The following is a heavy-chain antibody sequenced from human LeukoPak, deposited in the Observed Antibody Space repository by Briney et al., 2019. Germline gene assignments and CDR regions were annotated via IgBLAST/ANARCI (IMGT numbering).Heavy chain of an antibody. CDR3: AANSDTLSSGFGS. CDR1: GGSTSSGGYF. V-gene: IGHV4-31*03. D-gene: IGHD3-9*01. CDR2: ISYSGIT. J-gene: IGHJ5*02. Sequence: PSQTLSLTCSVSGGSTSSGGYFWNWIRQLPGKGLECVGYISYSGITYYNPSLKSRITISLGTSKNQFSLKLSSVTAADTAVYYCAANSDTLSSGFGSWGQGTLVTVSS.